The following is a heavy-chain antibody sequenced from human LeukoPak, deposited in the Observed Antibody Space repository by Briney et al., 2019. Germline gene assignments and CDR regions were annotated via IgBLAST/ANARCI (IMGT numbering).Heavy chain of an antibody. J-gene: IGHJ4*02. CDR3: AREGEFWRPLDY. V-gene: IGHV3-13*01. CDR1: GFTFSSYD. Sequence: GGSLRLSCAASGFTFSSYDMHWVRQPTGKGLEWVSAIGTAGDTYYSHSVKGRFTSSRDNANNSLYLQMNSLRAEDTAVYYCAREGEFWRPLDYWGQGTLVTVSS. D-gene: IGHD3-16*01. CDR2: IGTAGDT.